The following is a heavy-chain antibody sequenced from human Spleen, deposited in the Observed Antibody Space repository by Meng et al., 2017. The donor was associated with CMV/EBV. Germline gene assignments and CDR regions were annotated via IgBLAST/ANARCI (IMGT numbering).Heavy chain of an antibody. CDR3: ARDQYFDFWSGFYP. Sequence: SETLSLTCTVSGGSISSSSYYWGWIRQPPGKGLEWIGSIYYSGGTYYNPSLKSRVSISVDTSKNQFSLKLSSVTAADTAVYYCARDQYFDFWSGFYPWGQGTLVTVSS. D-gene: IGHD3-3*01. J-gene: IGHJ5*02. V-gene: IGHV4-39*07. CDR2: IYYSGGT. CDR1: GGSISSSSYY.